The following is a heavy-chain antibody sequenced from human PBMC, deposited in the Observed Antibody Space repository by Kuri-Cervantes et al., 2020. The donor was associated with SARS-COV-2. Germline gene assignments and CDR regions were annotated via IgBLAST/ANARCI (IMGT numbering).Heavy chain of an antibody. J-gene: IGHJ3*01. Sequence: GGSLRLSCAASGFTFSSYEMNWVRQAPGKGLEWVSYISSSGSTIYRADSVKGRFTISRDNAKNSLYLQMNSLRAEDTAMYYCAREVYDYVWGTHAFDLWGQGTMVTVSS. CDR3: AREVYDYVWGTHAFDL. CDR2: ISSSGSTI. D-gene: IGHD3-16*01. CDR1: GFTFSSYE. V-gene: IGHV3-48*03.